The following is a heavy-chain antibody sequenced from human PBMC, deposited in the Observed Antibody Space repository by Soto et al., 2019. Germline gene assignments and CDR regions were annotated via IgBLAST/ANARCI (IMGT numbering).Heavy chain of an antibody. CDR3: ARVSYSSGYDYYYGMDV. CDR1: GFTVSSNY. Sequence: GGSLRLSCAASGFTVSSNYMSWVRQAPGKGLEWVSVIYSGGSTYYADSVKGRFTISRDNSKNTLYLQMNSLRAKDTAVYYCARVSYSSGYDYYYGMDVGGQGTTVTVSS. J-gene: IGHJ6*02. V-gene: IGHV3-53*01. D-gene: IGHD6-19*01. CDR2: IYSGGST.